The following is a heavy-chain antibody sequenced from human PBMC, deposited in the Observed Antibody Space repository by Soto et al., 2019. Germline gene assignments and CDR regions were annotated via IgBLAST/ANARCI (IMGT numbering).Heavy chain of an antibody. D-gene: IGHD2-2*01. CDR1: GFTFDDYA. Sequence: GGSLRLSCAASGFTFDDYAMHWVRQAPGKGLEWVSGISWNSGSIGYADSVKGRFTISRDNAKNSLYLQMNSLSAEDTALYYCAKTHQPYYYYGMDVWGQGTTVTVPS. CDR3: AKTHQPYYYYGMDV. J-gene: IGHJ6*02. CDR2: ISWNSGSI. V-gene: IGHV3-9*01.